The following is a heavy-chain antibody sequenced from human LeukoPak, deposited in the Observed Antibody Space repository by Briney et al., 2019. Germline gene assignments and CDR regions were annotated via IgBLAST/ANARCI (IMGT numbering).Heavy chain of an antibody. Sequence: GGSLRLFCAASGFTFDDYTMHWVRQAPGKGLEWVSLISWDGGSTYYADSVKGRFTISRDNSKNSLYLQMNSLRTEDTALYYCAKDSVGATTSRYYYYMDVWGKGTTVTVSS. J-gene: IGHJ6*03. D-gene: IGHD1-26*01. V-gene: IGHV3-43*01. CDR2: ISWDGGST. CDR3: AKDSVGATTSRYYYYMDV. CDR1: GFTFDDYT.